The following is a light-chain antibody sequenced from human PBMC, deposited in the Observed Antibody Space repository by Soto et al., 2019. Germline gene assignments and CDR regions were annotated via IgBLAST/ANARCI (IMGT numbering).Light chain of an antibody. CDR2: AAS. CDR3: QKYNSAPYT. J-gene: IGKJ2*01. V-gene: IGKV1-27*01. Sequence: DIPMTQSPSSLSASVGDRVTITCRASPGVSNYLAWYQQKPGKVPKLLIYAASALQSGIPSRFSGSGSGTDFTLIISSLQPEDVATYYCQKYNSAPYTFGQGTKLEIK. CDR1: PGVSNY.